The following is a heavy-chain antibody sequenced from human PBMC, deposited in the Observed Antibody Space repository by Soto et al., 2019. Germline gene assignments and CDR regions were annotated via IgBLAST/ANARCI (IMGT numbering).Heavy chain of an antibody. CDR2: IYYSGST. CDR1: GGSVSSGDYY. D-gene: IGHD3-16*01. V-gene: IGHV4-61*08. Sequence: NPSETLSLTCTVSGGSVSSGDYYWSWIRQPPGKGLEWIGYIYYSGSTNYNPSLKSRVSISLDTSKNQFSLRLTSVTAADTAVYYCARIKVDKYMINWFDPWGQGTLVTVSS. J-gene: IGHJ5*02. CDR3: ARIKVDKYMINWFDP.